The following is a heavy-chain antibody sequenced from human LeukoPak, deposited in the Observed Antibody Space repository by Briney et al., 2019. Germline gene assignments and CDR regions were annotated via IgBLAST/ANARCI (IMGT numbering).Heavy chain of an antibody. V-gene: IGHV3-48*04. CDR2: IRSSGSPI. J-gene: IGHJ5*02. Sequence: GGSLRLSCAASGFTFSSYSMNWVRQAPGKGLEWVSYIRSSGSPIYYADSVRGRFTISRDNAENSLHLQMNSLRADDTAVYYCAREFKSGYGMWAWGQGTLVTVSS. CDR1: GFTFSSYS. CDR3: AREFKSGYGMWA. D-gene: IGHD5-18*01.